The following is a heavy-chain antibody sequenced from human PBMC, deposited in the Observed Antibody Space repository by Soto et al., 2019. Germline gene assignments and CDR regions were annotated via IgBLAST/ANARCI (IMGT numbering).Heavy chain of an antibody. D-gene: IGHD1-26*01. CDR1: GGSFSGYY. Sequence: PSETLSLTCAVYGGSFSGYYWSWIRQPPGKGLEWIGEINHSGSTNYNPSLKSRVTISVDTSKNQFSLKLSSVTAADTAVYYCAREPHSVAFYIWGQGTMVTVSS. CDR3: AREPHSVAFYI. CDR2: INHSGST. V-gene: IGHV4-34*01. J-gene: IGHJ3*02.